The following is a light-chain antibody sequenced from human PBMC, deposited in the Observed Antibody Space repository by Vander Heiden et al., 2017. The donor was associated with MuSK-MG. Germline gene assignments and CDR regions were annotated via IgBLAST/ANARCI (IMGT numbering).Light chain of an antibody. CDR1: PSVSSSY. CDR3: QQYGGSVS. J-gene: IGKJ4*01. Sequence: EIVLTQSPGTLSLSPGERATLSCRASPSVSSSYLAWYQQKPGQAPRLLIYGASSRATGFPDRFSGSGSGTDFTLTISRLEPEDSAVYYCQQYGGSVSFGGGTKVEIK. V-gene: IGKV3-20*01. CDR2: GAS.